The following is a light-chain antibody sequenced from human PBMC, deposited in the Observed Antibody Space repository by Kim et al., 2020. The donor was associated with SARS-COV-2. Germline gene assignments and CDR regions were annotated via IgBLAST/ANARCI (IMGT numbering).Light chain of an antibody. Sequence: SSELTQDPAVSVALGQTVRITCQGDSLRSYYASWYQQKPGQAPVLVIYGKNNRPSGIPDRFPGSSSGNTASLTITGAQAEDEADYYCNSRDSSGNWVFGG. V-gene: IGLV3-19*01. CDR3: NSRDSSGNWV. CDR2: GKN. CDR1: SLRSYY. J-gene: IGLJ3*02.